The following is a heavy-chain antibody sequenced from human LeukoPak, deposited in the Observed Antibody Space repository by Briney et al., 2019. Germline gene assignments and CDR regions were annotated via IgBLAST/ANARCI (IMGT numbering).Heavy chain of an antibody. V-gene: IGHV4-61*02. CDR2: IYTSGST. D-gene: IGHD1-1*01. J-gene: IGHJ4*02. CDR1: GGSISSGSYY. Sequence: SETLSLTCTVSGGSISSGSYYWSWIRQPAGKGLEWIGRIYTSGSTNYNPSLKSRVTISVDTSKNQFSLKLSSVTAADTAVYYCARKHWNDAPFDYWGQGTLVTVSS. CDR3: ARKHWNDAPFDY.